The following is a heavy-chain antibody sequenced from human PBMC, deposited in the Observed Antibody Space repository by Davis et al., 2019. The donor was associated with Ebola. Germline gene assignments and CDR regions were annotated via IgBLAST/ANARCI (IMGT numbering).Heavy chain of an antibody. V-gene: IGHV3-7*03. D-gene: IGHD1-26*01. CDR3: ARSGSYKFDF. Sequence: PGGSLRLSCAASGFTFRSYWMSWVRQAPGKGLEWAANMKQDGSEENYVDSVKGRFTISRDNTNNSLYLQMNSLRAEDTAVYYCARSGSYKFDFWGQGTLVTVSS. J-gene: IGHJ4*02. CDR1: GFTFRSYW. CDR2: MKQDGSEE.